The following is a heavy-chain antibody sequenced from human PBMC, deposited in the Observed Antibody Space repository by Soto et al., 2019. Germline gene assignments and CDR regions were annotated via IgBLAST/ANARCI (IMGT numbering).Heavy chain of an antibody. J-gene: IGHJ4*02. CDR3: AGRFPYVSSRYHLNY. D-gene: IGHD3-22*01. V-gene: IGHV4-39*01. Sequence: SETLSLTCTVSGGSISSGSSYWGWIRQPPGKGLEWIGSIYYLGNTYYNPSLGGRVSISVDTSKNQFSLKLKSVTAADTAVFYCAGRFPYVSSRYHLNYLGQGTLVTVAS. CDR1: GGSISSGSSY. CDR2: IYYLGNT.